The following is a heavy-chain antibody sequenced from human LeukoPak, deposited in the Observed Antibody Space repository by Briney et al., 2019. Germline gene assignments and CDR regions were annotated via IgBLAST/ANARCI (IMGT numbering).Heavy chain of an antibody. D-gene: IGHD2-2*02. V-gene: IGHV1-69*13. CDR2: IIPIFGTA. CDR1: GGTFSSYA. J-gene: IGHJ4*02. CDR3: ARGYCSSTSCYTPTFDY. Sequence: SVKVSCKASGGTFSSYAISWVRQAPGQGLEWMGGIIPIFGTANYEQKFQGRVTITADESTSTAYMELSSLRSEDTAVYYCARGYCSSTSCYTPTFDYWGQGTLVTVSS.